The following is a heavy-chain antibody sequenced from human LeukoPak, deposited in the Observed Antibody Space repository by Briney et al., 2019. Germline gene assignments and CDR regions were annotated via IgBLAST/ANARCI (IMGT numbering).Heavy chain of an antibody. CDR2: IWYDGSNK. CDR1: GFTFSSYG. CDR3: ARSSIGYSSSWYLDY. D-gene: IGHD6-13*01. J-gene: IGHJ4*02. Sequence: GSLRLSCAASGFTFSSYGMHWVRQAPGKGLEWVAVIWYDGSNKYYADSVKGRFTISRDNSKNTLYLQMNSLRAEDTAVYYCARSSIGYSSSWYLDYWGQGTLVTVSS. V-gene: IGHV3-33*01.